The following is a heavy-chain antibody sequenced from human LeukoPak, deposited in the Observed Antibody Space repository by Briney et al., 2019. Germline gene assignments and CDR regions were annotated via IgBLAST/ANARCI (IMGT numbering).Heavy chain of an antibody. CDR1: GFTFSSYS. V-gene: IGHV3-21*01. J-gene: IGHJ4*02. CDR2: ISSSSSYI. CDR3: ARAVGTVTNPYYFDY. D-gene: IGHD4-17*01. Sequence: PGGSLRLSCAASGFTFSSYSMNWVRQAPGKGLEWVSSISSSSSYIYYADSVKGRFTISRDNAKNSLYLQMNSLRAEDTAVYYCARAVGTVTNPYYFDYWGQGTLVTVSS.